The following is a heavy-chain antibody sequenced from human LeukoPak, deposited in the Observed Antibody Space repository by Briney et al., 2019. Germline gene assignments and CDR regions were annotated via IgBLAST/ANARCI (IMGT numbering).Heavy chain of an antibody. CDR1: GFTFSSYG. J-gene: IGHJ4*02. CDR3: AKDLPLWGYFDY. D-gene: IGHD3-16*01. V-gene: IGHV3-30*02. CDR2: IRYDGSNK. Sequence: PGGSLRLSCAASGFTFSSYGMHWVRQAPGKGLEWVAFIRYDGSNKYYADPVKGRFTISRDNSKNTLYLQMNSLRAEDTAVYYCAKDLPLWGYFDYWGQGTLVTVSS.